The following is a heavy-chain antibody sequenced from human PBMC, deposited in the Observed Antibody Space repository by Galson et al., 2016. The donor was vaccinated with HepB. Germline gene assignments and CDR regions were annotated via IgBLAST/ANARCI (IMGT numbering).Heavy chain of an antibody. V-gene: IGHV3-48*02. CDR2: ICSSSHTI. CDR3: ASVPLRATYGDDTYYYYYGMDV. CDR1: GFIFGTYS. Sequence: SLRLSCAASGFIFGTYSMNWIRQAPGKGLEWVSFICSSSHTIHYADSVKGRFAISRDNAKNSLYLQVNSLRDDDTAVYYFASVPLRATYGDDTYYYYYGMDVWGKVTTVTVSS. D-gene: IGHD4-17*01. J-gene: IGHJ6*04.